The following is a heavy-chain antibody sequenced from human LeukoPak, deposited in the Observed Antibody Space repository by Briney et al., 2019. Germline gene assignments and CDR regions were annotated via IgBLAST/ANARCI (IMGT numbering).Heavy chain of an antibody. CDR1: GFSFSSYW. J-gene: IGHJ3*02. V-gene: IGHV3-74*01. D-gene: IGHD3-10*01. Sequence: GGSLRLSCAASGFSFSSYWMHWVRQAPGKGLVWVSRINGDGSSTRYADSVKGRFTISRDNAKNSLYLQMNSLRGEDTAVYYCAREAYGSGSQDVFDIWGQGTMVTVSS. CDR2: INGDGSST. CDR3: AREAYGSGSQDVFDI.